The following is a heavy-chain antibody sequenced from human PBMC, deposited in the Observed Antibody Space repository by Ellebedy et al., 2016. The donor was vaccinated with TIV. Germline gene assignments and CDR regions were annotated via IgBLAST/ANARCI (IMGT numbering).Heavy chain of an antibody. V-gene: IGHV3-74*01. J-gene: IGHJ4*02. Sequence: GESLKISCAASGFTFTQYWLHWVRQAPGKGPVWVSRINSDGSSTTYADSVKGRFTISRDNSKTTLSLQMNSLRAEDTAVYYCAKLAGVHPWYFDYWGQGTLVTVSS. D-gene: IGHD2-15*01. CDR3: AKLAGVHPWYFDY. CDR1: GFTFTQYW. CDR2: INSDGSST.